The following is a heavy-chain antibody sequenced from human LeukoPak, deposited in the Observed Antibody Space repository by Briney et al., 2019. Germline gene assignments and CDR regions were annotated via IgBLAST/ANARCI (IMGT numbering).Heavy chain of an antibody. V-gene: IGHV3-74*01. J-gene: IGHJ4*02. D-gene: IGHD5-18*01. Sequence: GGSLRLSCAASGFTFSSYAMSWVRQAPGKGLVWVSRINSDGSSTTYADSVEGRFTISRDNAKNTLYLLMNSLRAEDTAIYYCARPRLPGYSYAPWYWGQGSLVTVSS. CDR2: INSDGSST. CDR1: GFTFSSYA. CDR3: ARPRLPGYSYAPWY.